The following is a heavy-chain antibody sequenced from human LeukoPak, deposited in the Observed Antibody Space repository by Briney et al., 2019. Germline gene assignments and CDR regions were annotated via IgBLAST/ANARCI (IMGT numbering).Heavy chain of an antibody. Sequence: PGGSLRLSCAGSGFTFSSYAMSWVRQAPGKGLEWVSGISGPGTTTHCADSVEGRFTISRDNSKNTLYLQMNSLRADDTALYYCVQVTYYDNSGYYYWGQGTLVTVSS. J-gene: IGHJ4*02. V-gene: IGHV3-23*01. CDR1: GFTFSSYA. CDR3: VQVTYYDNSGYYY. D-gene: IGHD3-22*01. CDR2: ISGPGTTT.